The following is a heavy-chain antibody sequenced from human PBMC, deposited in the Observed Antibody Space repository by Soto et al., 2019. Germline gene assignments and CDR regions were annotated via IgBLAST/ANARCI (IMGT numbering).Heavy chain of an antibody. V-gene: IGHV1-3*01. J-gene: IGHJ5*02. CDR3: ARVPRYSSDIVEVPDVMSDEWFDP. Sequence: QVQLVQFGAEVKKPGDAVKISCKYSGYSFLNYAMHCVRQAPGQGLEWMGWIHAGDGKTKYAPRLQGRVTITRDTSASTVYMELSRLRSEDTAVYYCARVPRYSSDIVEVPDVMSDEWFDPWGQGTLFTVSS. D-gene: IGHD2-2*01. CDR1: GYSFLNYA. CDR2: IHAGDGKT.